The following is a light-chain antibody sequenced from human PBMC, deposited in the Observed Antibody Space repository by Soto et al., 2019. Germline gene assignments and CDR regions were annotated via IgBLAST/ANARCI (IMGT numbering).Light chain of an antibody. V-gene: IGLV2-14*01. Sequence: QSALTQPASVSGSPGQSITISCTGTSSDVGAYNYVSWFQQHPGKAPRLIIYDVSNRPSGVSNRFSGSKSGNTASLTISGLQAEDEADYYCSSYTTSTTGVFGGRTKLTVL. CDR2: DVS. J-gene: IGLJ3*02. CDR1: SSDVGAYNY. CDR3: SSYTTSTTGV.